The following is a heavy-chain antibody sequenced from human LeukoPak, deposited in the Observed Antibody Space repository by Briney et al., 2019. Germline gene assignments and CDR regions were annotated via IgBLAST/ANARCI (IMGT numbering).Heavy chain of an antibody. CDR2: ISAYNGNT. CDR1: GYTLTSYG. V-gene: IGHV1-18*01. CDR3: AREPYSNYPGDYYYGMDV. Sequence: GASVKVSCKASGYTLTSYGISWVRQAPGQGLEWMGWISAYNGNTNYAQKLQGRVTMTTDTSTSTAYMELRSLRSDDTAVYYCAREPYSNYPGDYYYGMDVWGQGTTVTVSS. J-gene: IGHJ6*02. D-gene: IGHD4-11*01.